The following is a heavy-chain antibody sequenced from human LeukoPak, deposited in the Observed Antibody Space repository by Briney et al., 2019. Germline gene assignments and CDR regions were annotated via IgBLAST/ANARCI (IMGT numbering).Heavy chain of an antibody. CDR3: ARAPITMIVVVLFDY. V-gene: IGHV1-46*01. D-gene: IGHD3-22*01. Sequence: ASVKVSCKASGYTFTSYYMHWVRQAPGQGLEWMGIINPSGGSTSYAQKFQGRVTMTRDTSISTAYMELSRLRSDDTAVYYCARAPITMIVVVLFDYWGQGTLVTVSS. J-gene: IGHJ4*02. CDR1: GYTFTSYY. CDR2: INPSGGST.